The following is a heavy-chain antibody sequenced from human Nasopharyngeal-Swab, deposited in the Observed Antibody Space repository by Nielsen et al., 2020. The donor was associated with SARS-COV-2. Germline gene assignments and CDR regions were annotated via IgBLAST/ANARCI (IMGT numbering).Heavy chain of an antibody. CDR2: IYPGDSDT. J-gene: IGHJ3*02. CDR3: ARPLKQWLGGDAFDI. CDR1: GYSFTSYW. V-gene: IGHV5-51*01. D-gene: IGHD6-19*01. Sequence: GESLKISCKGSGYSFTSYWIGWVRQMPGKGLEWMGIIYPGDSDTRYSPSFQGQVTISADKSISTAHLQWSSLKASDTAMYYCARPLKQWLGGDAFDIWGQGTMVTVSS.